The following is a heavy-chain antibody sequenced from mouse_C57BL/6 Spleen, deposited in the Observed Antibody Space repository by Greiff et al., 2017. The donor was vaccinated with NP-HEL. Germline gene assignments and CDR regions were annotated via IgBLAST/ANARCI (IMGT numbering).Heavy chain of an antibody. Sequence: VHVKQSVAELVRPGASVKLSCTASGFNIKNTYMHWVKQRPEQGLEWIGRIDPANGNTKYAPKFQGKATITADTSSNTAYLQLSSLTSEDTAIYYCVRLEYYGSSYIDVWGTGTTVTVSS. J-gene: IGHJ1*03. CDR2: IDPANGNT. V-gene: IGHV14-3*01. CDR3: VRLEYYGSSYIDV. D-gene: IGHD1-1*01. CDR1: GFNIKNTY.